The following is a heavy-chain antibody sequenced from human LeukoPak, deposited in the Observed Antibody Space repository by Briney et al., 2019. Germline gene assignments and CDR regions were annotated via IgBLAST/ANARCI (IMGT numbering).Heavy chain of an antibody. Sequence: ASVKVSCKASGYTFTSYGISWVRQAPGQGLEWMGWISAYNGNTNYAQKLQGRVTMTTDTSTSTAYMELRSLRSDDTAVYYCESDEGDFWSGYTAFDYWGQGTLVTASS. D-gene: IGHD3-3*01. J-gene: IGHJ4*02. CDR1: GYTFTSYG. CDR2: ISAYNGNT. CDR3: ESDEGDFWSGYTAFDY. V-gene: IGHV1-18*01.